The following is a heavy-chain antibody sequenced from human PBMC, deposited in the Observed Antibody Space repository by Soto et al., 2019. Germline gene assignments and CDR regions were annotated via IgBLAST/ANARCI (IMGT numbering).Heavy chain of an antibody. CDR1: GYTFTSYG. Sequence: ASVKVSCKASGYTFTSYGISWVRQAPGQGLEWMGWISAYNGNTNYAQKLQGRVTMTTDTSTSTAYMELRSLRSDDTAVYYCARESREYDFWSGYHAYNWFGPWGQGTLVTVSS. CDR2: ISAYNGNT. J-gene: IGHJ5*02. D-gene: IGHD3-3*01. V-gene: IGHV1-18*04. CDR3: ARESREYDFWSGYHAYNWFGP.